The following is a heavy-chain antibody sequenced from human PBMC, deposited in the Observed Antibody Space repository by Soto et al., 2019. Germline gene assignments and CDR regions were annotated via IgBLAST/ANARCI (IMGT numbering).Heavy chain of an antibody. CDR2: IIPISGAA. Sequence: SVKVSCKASGGTFSDYVVNWVRQAPGQGLEWMGRIIPISGAANYAQKFQGRVTITADKSTSTSYMELSSLRSEDTAVYYCARDMTRTVVPYFDFWGQGTLVTVSS. J-gene: IGHJ4*02. D-gene: IGHD1-7*01. V-gene: IGHV1-69*06. CDR1: GGTFSDYV. CDR3: ARDMTRTVVPYFDF.